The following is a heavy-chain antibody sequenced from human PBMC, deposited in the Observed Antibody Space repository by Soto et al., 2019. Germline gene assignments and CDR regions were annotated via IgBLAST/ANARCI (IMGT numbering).Heavy chain of an antibody. CDR3: ARGSVRLANAFDI. CDR2: IYYSGST. D-gene: IGHD1-1*01. CDR1: GGSISSGDYY. V-gene: IGHV4-31*03. Sequence: LSLTCTVSGGSISSGDYYWSWIRQHPGKGLEWIGYIYYSGSTYYNPSLKSRVTISVDTSKNQFSLKLSSVTAADTAVYYCARGSVRLANAFDIWGQGTMVTVSS. J-gene: IGHJ3*02.